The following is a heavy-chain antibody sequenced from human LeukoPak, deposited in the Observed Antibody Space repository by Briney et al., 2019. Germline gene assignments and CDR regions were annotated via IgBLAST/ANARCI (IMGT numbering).Heavy chain of an antibody. V-gene: IGHV4-4*07. D-gene: IGHD6-6*01. J-gene: IGHJ4*02. Sequence: SETLSLTCTASGGSISTYYWSWIRQPAGKGLEWIGRIHTCGNSDYNPSLKSRVTMSVDTSKNQFSLKVRSVTAADTAVYYCAREGSATARPFVSNDYWGQGTLVTVSS. CDR1: GGSISTYY. CDR2: IHTCGNS. CDR3: AREGSATARPFVSNDY.